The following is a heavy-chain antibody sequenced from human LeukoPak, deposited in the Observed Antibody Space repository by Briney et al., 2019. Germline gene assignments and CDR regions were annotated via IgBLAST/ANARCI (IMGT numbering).Heavy chain of an antibody. D-gene: IGHD3-3*01. J-gene: IGHJ4*02. V-gene: IGHV4-39*01. CDR3: ARHKPADFWSGYFDF. CDR1: GASISSGSHY. Sequence: PSGTLSLTCTVSGASISSGSHYWGWIRQPPGKGLEYIGSIYYSGNTYYNPSLKSRATISVDTSKNQFSLKLSSVTAPDTALYYCARHKPADFWSGYFDFWGQGTLVTVSS. CDR2: IYYSGNT.